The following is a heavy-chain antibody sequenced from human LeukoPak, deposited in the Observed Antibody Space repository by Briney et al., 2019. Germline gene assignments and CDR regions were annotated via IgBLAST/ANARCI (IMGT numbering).Heavy chain of an antibody. Sequence: ASVKVSCKVSGYTLTEFSMHWVRQAPGKGLEWMGGFDPEHGEIIYAQKFQGRVTMTEDTSSDTAYMELSSLRSEDTAMYYCATDAILGVEVNAFDMWGQGTMVTVSS. CDR3: ATDAILGVEVNAFDM. V-gene: IGHV1-24*01. CDR1: GYTLTEFS. CDR2: FDPEHGEI. D-gene: IGHD2-2*01. J-gene: IGHJ3*02.